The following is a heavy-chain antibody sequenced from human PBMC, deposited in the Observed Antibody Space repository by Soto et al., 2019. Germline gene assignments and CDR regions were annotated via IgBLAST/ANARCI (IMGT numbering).Heavy chain of an antibody. CDR2: IDGDGSRT. V-gene: IGHV3-74*01. CDR3: ARELASYNDY. D-gene: IGHD1-1*01. CDR1: GFTFSSYW. J-gene: IGHJ4*02. Sequence: PGGSLRLSCAASGFTFSSYWMHWVRQAPGKGLVWVSRIDGDGSRTNYADSVKGRFTISRDNAKNTLYLQMNSLRAEDTAVYYCARELASYNDYWGQGTLVTVSS.